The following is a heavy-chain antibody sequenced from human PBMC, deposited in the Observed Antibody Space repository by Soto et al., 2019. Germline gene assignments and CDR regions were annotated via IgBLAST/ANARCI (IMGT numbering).Heavy chain of an antibody. D-gene: IGHD1-1*01. J-gene: IGHJ1*01. CDR1: GFTVSSHY. CDR2: IHPSGDT. Sequence: PGGSLGLSCAGSGFTVSSHYMTWVRQAPGRGLEWVTFIHPSGDTFYADSVKGRFAISRDTSKNTLSLQMNSLRVEDTAVYYCTSGLDDAKIHHWGQGTLVTVSS. CDR3: TSGLDDAKIHH. V-gene: IGHV3-66*01.